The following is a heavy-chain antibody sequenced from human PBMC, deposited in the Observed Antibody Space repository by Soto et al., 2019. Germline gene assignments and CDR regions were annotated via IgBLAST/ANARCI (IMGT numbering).Heavy chain of an antibody. J-gene: IGHJ4*02. Sequence: EVQLVESGGGLVQPGGSLRLSCAASGFTFSNYWMSWVRQAPGEGLEWVANIKQDGSEKYYVDSVKGRFTISRDNAKNSLYLQMNGLRAEDTAVYYCARATYDGDDGGAFDSWGQGTLVTVSS. V-gene: IGHV3-7*04. CDR1: GFTFSNYW. CDR3: ARATYDGDDGGAFDS. D-gene: IGHD4-17*01. CDR2: IKQDGSEK.